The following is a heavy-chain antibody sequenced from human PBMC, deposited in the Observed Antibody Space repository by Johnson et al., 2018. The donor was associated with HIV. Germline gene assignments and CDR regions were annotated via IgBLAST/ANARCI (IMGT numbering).Heavy chain of an antibody. Sequence: QVQLVESGGGVVQPGRSLRLSCAASGFTFSIYSMHWVRQAPGKGLEWVAIISYDGTNEYYADSVQGRFTISRDNSKNTLYLQVNSLRAGDTAVYYCARGPWAFDIWGQGTMVTVSS. CDR1: GFTFSIYS. J-gene: IGHJ3*02. CDR3: ARGPWAFDI. V-gene: IGHV3-30-3*01. CDR2: ISYDGTNE.